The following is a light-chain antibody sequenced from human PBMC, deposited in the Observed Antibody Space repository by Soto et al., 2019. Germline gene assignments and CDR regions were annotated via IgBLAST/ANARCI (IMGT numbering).Light chain of an antibody. CDR1: QTVNSDY. CDR3: HQFASSLMWT. J-gene: IGKJ1*01. V-gene: IGKV3-20*01. CDR2: ATS. Sequence: EIVCTQSPGTLSLSPRETATLSCRASQTVNSDYLAWFQQRPGQAPRLLIFATSRRATDIPDRFSGSGSGTDFTLAIRRLEPEDFAVYYCHQFASSLMWTFGQGTKVDIK.